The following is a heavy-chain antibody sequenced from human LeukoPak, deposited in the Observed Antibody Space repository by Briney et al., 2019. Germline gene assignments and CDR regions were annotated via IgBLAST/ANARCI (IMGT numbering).Heavy chain of an antibody. D-gene: IGHD2-2*01. Sequence: GGSLRLSCAASGFTFSHAWMSWVRQAPGKGLEWVARIKSRGVGGTADYAAPVKGRFTISRDDSKSTLYLQMNSLKTEDTALYYCTAPSCTSTACYATDFWGQGTLVTVSS. J-gene: IGHJ4*02. CDR3: TAPSCTSTACYATDF. V-gene: IGHV3-15*01. CDR2: IKSRGVGGTA. CDR1: GFTFSHAW.